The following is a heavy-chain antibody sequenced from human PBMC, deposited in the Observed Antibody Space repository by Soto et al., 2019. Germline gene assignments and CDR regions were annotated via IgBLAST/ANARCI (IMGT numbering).Heavy chain of an antibody. CDR1: GGSISSYY. CDR2: IYYSGST. J-gene: IGHJ6*02. D-gene: IGHD3-3*01. V-gene: IGHV4-59*01. Sequence: QVQLQESGPGLVKPSETLSLTCTVSGGSISSYYWSWIRQPPGKGLEWIGYIYYSGSTNYNPSLKSRVTISVATSQNQFSLKLSSVTAADTAVYYCARCSTYYDFWSGYSTMDVWGQGTTVTVSS. CDR3: ARCSTYYDFWSGYSTMDV.